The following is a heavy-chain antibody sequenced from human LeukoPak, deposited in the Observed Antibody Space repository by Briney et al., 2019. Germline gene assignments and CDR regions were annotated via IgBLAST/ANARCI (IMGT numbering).Heavy chain of an antibody. D-gene: IGHD3-22*01. CDR2: IYYSGST. V-gene: IGHV4-38-2*02. CDR1: GYSISSGYY. CDR3: ATRNPDSSGYYCY. J-gene: IGHJ4*02. Sequence: SETLSLTCTVSGYSISSGYYWGWIRQPPGKGLEWIGSIYYSGSTYYNPSLKSRVTISVDTSKNQFSLKLSSVTAADTAVYYCATRNPDSSGYYCYWGQGTLVTVSS.